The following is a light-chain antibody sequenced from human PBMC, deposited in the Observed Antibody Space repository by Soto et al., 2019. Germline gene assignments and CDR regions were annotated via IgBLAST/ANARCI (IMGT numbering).Light chain of an antibody. CDR1: SSDVGAYNS. CDR2: EVN. V-gene: IGLV2-8*01. Sequence: QSVLAQPASVSGSPGQSVIISCTGTSSDVGAYNSVSWYQQHPDKAPQLMIYEVNKRPSGVPDRFSGSKSGNTASLTVSGLQAEDEADYYCSSYAGSSNVFGTGTKLTVL. CDR3: SSYAGSSNV. J-gene: IGLJ1*01.